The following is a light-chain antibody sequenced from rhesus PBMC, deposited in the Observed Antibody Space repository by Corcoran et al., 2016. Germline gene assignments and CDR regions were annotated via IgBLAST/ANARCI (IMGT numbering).Light chain of an antibody. CDR2: GAS. Sequence: EIVMTQSPATLSLSPGERATLSCRASQSVSSYVAWYQQKPAQTPRLLIYGASSRATGIPDRFSGSGSGTEFTLIIRSLEPEDVGVYCCQQYNNWNSFGQGTKVEIK. V-gene: IGKV3S9*01. CDR3: QQYNNWNS. CDR1: QSVSSY. J-gene: IGKJ2*01.